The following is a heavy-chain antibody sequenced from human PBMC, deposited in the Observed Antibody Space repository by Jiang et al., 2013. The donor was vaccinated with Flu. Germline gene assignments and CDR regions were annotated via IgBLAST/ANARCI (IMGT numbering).Heavy chain of an antibody. Sequence: QLVESGPGLVKPSETLSLTCTVSGGSITNYYWSWIRQPPGKGLEWIGYIYYSGNTNYNASLKSRVTISIDTSKNQFSLRLSSVTAADTAFYYCATTDYDILTGYYKRFDPWGQGTLVTVSS. CDR1: GGSITNYY. CDR3: ATTDYDILTGYYKRFDP. J-gene: IGHJ5*02. D-gene: IGHD3-9*01. V-gene: IGHV4-59*01. CDR2: IYYSGNT.